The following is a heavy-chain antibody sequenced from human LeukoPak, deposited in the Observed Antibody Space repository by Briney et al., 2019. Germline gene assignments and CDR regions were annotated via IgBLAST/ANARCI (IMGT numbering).Heavy chain of an antibody. CDR1: GFTFSSYW. CDR3: ARVAVIYYYYLEV. J-gene: IGHJ6*03. V-gene: IGHV3-7*01. Sequence: GGSLRLSCAASGFTFSSYWMSWVRQAPGKGLEWVANIKQDGSEKYYVDSVKGRFTISRDNAKNSLYLQMNSLRAEDTAVYYCARVAVIYYYYLEVWGKGTTVTVSS. D-gene: IGHD2/OR15-2a*01. CDR2: IKQDGSEK.